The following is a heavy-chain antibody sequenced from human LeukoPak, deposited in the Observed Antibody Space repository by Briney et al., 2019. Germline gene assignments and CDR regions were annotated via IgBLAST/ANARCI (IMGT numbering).Heavy chain of an antibody. V-gene: IGHV1-2*04. J-gene: IGHJ5*02. CDR2: INPNSGGT. Sequence: GASVNVSCKASGYTFTGYYMHWVRQAPGQGLEWMGWINPNSGGTNYAQKFQGWVTMTRDTSISTAYMELSRLRSDDTAVYYCARTHKKLSSSGWFDPWGQGTLVTVSS. CDR3: ARTHKKLSSSGWFDP. CDR1: GYTFTGYY. D-gene: IGHD6-6*01.